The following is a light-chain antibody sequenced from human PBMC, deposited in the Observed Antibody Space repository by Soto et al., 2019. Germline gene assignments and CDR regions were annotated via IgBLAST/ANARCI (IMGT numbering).Light chain of an antibody. Sequence: EIVLTQSPGTLSLSPGERATLSCRASQSFSSNLAWYQQKPGQAPRLLXYDASNRATGIPARFSGSGSGTDFTLTISRLEPEDFAVYYCQQYGSSLWTFGQGTKVNIK. CDR3: QQYGSSLWT. CDR1: QSFSSN. V-gene: IGKV3-20*01. J-gene: IGKJ1*01. CDR2: DAS.